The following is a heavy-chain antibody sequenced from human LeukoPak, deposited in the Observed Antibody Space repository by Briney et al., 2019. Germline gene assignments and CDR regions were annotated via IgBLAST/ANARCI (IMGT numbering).Heavy chain of an antibody. CDR1: GFTFSSYW. Sequence: GGSLRLSCAASGFTFSSYWMHWVRQAPGKGLVWVSRINSDGSNINYADSVKGRFTISRDNAKNTLCLQMNSLRVEDTAVYYCARSDYYDNLDYWGQGTLVTVSS. D-gene: IGHD3-22*01. V-gene: IGHV3-74*01. CDR3: ARSDYYDNLDY. CDR2: INSDGSNI. J-gene: IGHJ4*02.